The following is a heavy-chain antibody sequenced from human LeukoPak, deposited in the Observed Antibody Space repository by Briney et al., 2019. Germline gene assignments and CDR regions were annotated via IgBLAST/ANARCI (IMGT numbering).Heavy chain of an antibody. D-gene: IGHD5-24*01. CDR2: IYYSGST. J-gene: IGHJ4*02. Sequence: SETLSLTCTVSGGSISSSSYYWGWIRQPPGKGLEWIGSIYYSGSTYYNPPLKSRVTISVDTSKNQFSLKLSSVTAADTAVYYCARDEMATGLGIDYWGQGTLVTVSS. CDR3: ARDEMATGLGIDY. CDR1: GGSISSSSYY. V-gene: IGHV4-39*07.